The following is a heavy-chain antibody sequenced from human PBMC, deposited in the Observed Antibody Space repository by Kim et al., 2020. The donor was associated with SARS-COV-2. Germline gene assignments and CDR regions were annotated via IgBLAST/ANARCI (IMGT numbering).Heavy chain of an antibody. CDR2: IYYSGST. V-gene: IGHV4-61*01. CDR1: GGSVSSGSYY. CDR3: AREKGGIVGATADY. Sequence: SETLSLTCTVSGGSVSSGSYYWSWIRQPPGKGLEWIGYIYYSGSTNYNPSLKSRVTISVDTSKNQFSLKLSSVTAADTAVYYCAREKGGIVGATADYWGQGTLVTVSS. J-gene: IGHJ4*02. D-gene: IGHD1-26*01.